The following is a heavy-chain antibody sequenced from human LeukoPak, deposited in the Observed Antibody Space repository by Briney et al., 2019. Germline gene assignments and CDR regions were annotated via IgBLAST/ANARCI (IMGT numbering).Heavy chain of an antibody. CDR3: AREIPFRSLDY. D-gene: IGHD2/OR15-2a*01. J-gene: IGHJ4*02. V-gene: IGHV1-18*01. Sequence: ASVKVSCKASGYTFTSYNINWVRQAPGQGLEWMGWISVYNGNTNYAQKLQGRVTMTTDTSTSTAYMELRSLRSDDTAVYYCAREIPFRSLDYWGQGTLVTVSS. CDR1: GYTFTSYN. CDR2: ISVYNGNT.